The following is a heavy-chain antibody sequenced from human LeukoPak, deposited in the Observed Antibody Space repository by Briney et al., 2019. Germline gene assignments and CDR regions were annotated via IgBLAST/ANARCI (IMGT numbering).Heavy chain of an antibody. V-gene: IGHV3-9*01. J-gene: IGHJ4*02. D-gene: IGHD6-13*01. CDR3: AKGGWAYSSSWYDYFDY. CDR1: GFTFDDYA. Sequence: GRSLRLSRAASGFTFDDYAMHWVRQAPGKGLEWVSGISWNSGSIGYADSVKGRFTISRDNAKNSLYLQMNSLRAEDTALYYCAKGGWAYSSSWYDYFDYWGQGTLVTVSS. CDR2: ISWNSGSI.